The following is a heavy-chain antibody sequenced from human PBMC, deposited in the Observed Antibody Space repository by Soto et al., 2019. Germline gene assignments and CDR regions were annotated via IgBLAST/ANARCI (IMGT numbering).Heavy chain of an antibody. V-gene: IGHV4-4*07. Sequence: SETLSLTCTVSGGSISSYYWSWIRQPAGKGLEWIGRIYTSGSTSYNPSLKSRVTISVDTSKNQFSLKLSSVTAADTAVYYCARDREGYSYGSGIYYYYYGMDVWGQGTTVTVSS. CDR3: ARDREGYSYGSGIYYYYYGMDV. CDR1: GGSISSYY. CDR2: IYTSGST. D-gene: IGHD5-18*01. J-gene: IGHJ6*02.